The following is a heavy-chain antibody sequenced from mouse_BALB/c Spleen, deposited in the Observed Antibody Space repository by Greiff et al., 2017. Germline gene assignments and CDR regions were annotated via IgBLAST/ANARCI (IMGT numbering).Heavy chain of an antibody. J-gene: IGHJ4*01. Sequence: ESGPGLVKPSQSLSLTCSVTGYSITSGYYWNWIRQFPGNKLEWMGYISYDGSNNYNPSLKNRISITRNTSKNQFFLKLNSVTTEDTATYYSAKSITTYGYYAMDYWGQGTSVTVSS. V-gene: IGHV3-6*02. CDR3: AKSITTYGYYAMDY. CDR1: GYSITSGYY. CDR2: ISYDGSN. D-gene: IGHD2-4*01.